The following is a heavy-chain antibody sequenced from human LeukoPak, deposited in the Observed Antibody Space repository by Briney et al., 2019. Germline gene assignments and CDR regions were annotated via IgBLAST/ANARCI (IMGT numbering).Heavy chain of an antibody. J-gene: IGHJ4*02. CDR3: ARGDLRDPGLGY. V-gene: IGHV3-20*01. CDR2: INWNGGST. D-gene: IGHD1-14*01. Sequence: PGGSLRLSCAASGFTFDDYGMSWVRQAPGKGLEWVSGINWNGGSTGYADSVKGRFTISRDNAKNSLYLQMNSLRAEDTALYHCARGDLRDPGLGYWGQGTLVTVSS. CDR1: GFTFDDYG.